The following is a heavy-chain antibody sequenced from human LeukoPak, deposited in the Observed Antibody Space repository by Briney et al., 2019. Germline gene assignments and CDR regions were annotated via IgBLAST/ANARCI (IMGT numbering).Heavy chain of an antibody. CDR2: IYYSGST. V-gene: IGHV4-59*08. CDR1: GGSISSYY. D-gene: IGHD1-26*01. CDR3: VSESGRSDASDI. Sequence: PSETLSLTCTVSGGSISSYYWSWIRQPPGKGLEWIGYIYYSGSTNYNPSLKSRVTISVDTSKNQFSLKLSSVTAADTAVYYCVSESGRSDASDIWGQGTMVTVSS. J-gene: IGHJ3*02.